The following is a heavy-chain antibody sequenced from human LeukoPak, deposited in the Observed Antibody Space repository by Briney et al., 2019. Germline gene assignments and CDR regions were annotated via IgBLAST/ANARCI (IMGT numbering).Heavy chain of an antibody. CDR1: GDSISSSSYY. D-gene: IGHD3-22*01. CDR2: IYYSGNT. J-gene: IGHJ4*02. Sequence: NSSETLSLTCTVSGDSISSSSYYWGWIRQAPGKGLEWIGSIYYSGNTYYNPSLKSRVTISVDTSKKQLSLKLSSVTAADTAVYYCARRDHYDSSAYYYAYWGQGTLVTVSS. CDR3: ARRDHYDSSAYYYAY. V-gene: IGHV4-39*01.